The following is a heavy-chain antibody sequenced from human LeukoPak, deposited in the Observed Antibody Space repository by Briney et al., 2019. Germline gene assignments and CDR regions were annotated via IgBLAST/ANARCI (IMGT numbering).Heavy chain of an antibody. Sequence: SETLSLTCTVSGGSISSYYWSWIRQPPGKGLEWIGYIYYSGSTNYNPSLKSRVTISVDTSKNQFSLKLSSVTAADTAVYYCARVGDYDLLYFDSWGPGTLVTVSS. V-gene: IGHV4-59*01. D-gene: IGHD3-16*01. J-gene: IGHJ4*02. CDR3: ARVGDYDLLYFDS. CDR1: GGSISSYY. CDR2: IYYSGST.